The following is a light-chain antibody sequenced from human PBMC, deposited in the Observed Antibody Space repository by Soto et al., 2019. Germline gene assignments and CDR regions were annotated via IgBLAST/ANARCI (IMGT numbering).Light chain of an antibody. CDR2: EVS. CDR1: SSDVGGYNY. CDR3: SSYTSSRAYV. V-gene: IGLV2-14*01. Sequence: QSVLTQPASVSGSPGQSITISCTGTSSDVGGYNYVSWYQQQSGKAPKLMIHEVSNRPSGVSSRFSGSKSGNTASLTISGLQAEDEADYYCSSYTSSRAYVFGIGTKLHRP. J-gene: IGLJ1*01.